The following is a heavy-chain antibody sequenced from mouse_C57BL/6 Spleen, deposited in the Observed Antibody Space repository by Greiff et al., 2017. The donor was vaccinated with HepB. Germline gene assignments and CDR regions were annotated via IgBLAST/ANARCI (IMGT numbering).Heavy chain of an antibody. V-gene: IGHV1-69*01. J-gene: IGHJ2*01. CDR1: GYTFTSYW. CDR3: ARGGKHCDY. Sequence: QVQLQQPGAELVMPGASVKLSCKASGYTFTSYWMHWVKQRPGQGLEWIGEIDPSDSYTNYNQKFKGKSTLTVDKSSSTAYMQLSSLTSEDSAVYYCARGGKHCDYWGQGTTLTVSS. CDR2: IDPSDSYT.